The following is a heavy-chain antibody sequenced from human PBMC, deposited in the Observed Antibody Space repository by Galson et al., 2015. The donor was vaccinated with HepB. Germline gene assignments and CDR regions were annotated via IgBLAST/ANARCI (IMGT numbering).Heavy chain of an antibody. V-gene: IGHV1-69*08. CDR1: GGTFSSYP. Sequence: SVKVSCKASGGTFSSYPITWVRQAPLPGLDWLGRIRPRLSTTTYSQKCEERVTHTADKSTGTAYMELTDLTSEDTAIYYCARVGGRGHTFDCWSQGTQVTVSS. CDR3: ARVGGRGHTFDC. CDR2: IRPRLSTT. J-gene: IGHJ4*02. D-gene: IGHD2-15*01.